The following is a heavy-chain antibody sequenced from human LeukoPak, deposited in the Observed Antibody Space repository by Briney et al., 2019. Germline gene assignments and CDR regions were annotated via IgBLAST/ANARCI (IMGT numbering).Heavy chain of an antibody. D-gene: IGHD3-22*01. CDR3: ARDRTMTGKGGYFQH. CDR1: GFTFSSYA. V-gene: IGHV3-30-3*01. J-gene: IGHJ1*01. Sequence: GGSLRLSCAASGFTFSSYAMHWVRQAPGKGLEWVAVISYDGSNKYYADSVKGRFTISRDNSKNTLYLQMNSLRAEDTAVYYCARDRTMTGKGGYFQHWGQGTLVTVSS. CDR2: ISYDGSNK.